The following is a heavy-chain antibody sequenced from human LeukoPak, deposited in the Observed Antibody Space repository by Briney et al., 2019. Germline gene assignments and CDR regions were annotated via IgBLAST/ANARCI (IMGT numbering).Heavy chain of an antibody. CDR1: GDSITSYY. D-gene: IGHD3-10*01. Sequence: SETLSLTCTVSGDSITSYYWNWIRQPPGKGLEWIGYVYYRGATNYNPSLKTRITTSIDTSKKQFSLKLSSVTAADTAVYFCAGVFSGRRPFELWGKGTLVTVSS. CDR2: VYYRGAT. V-gene: IGHV4-59*01. J-gene: IGHJ4*02. CDR3: AGVFSGRRPFEL.